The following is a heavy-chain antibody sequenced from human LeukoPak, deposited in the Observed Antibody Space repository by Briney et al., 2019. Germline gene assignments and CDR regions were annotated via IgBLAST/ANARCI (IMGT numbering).Heavy chain of an antibody. Sequence: SETLSLTCTVSGGSISTSSYSWGWIRQPPGKGLEWIGSIYYSGSTYYNPSLKSRVTISVDTSKNQFSLKLSSVTAADTAVYFCARGAAVVYWGQGTLVTVSS. D-gene: IGHD6-13*01. V-gene: IGHV4-39*07. CDR2: IYYSGST. J-gene: IGHJ4*02. CDR3: ARGAAVVY. CDR1: GGSISTSSYS.